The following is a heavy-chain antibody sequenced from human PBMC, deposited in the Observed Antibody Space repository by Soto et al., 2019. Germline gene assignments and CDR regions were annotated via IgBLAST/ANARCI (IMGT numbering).Heavy chain of an antibody. CDR2: IYYSGST. CDR1: GGSISSGGYY. D-gene: IGHD3-22*01. V-gene: IGHV4-31*03. CDR3: ARRDSSGYQGPAFDY. J-gene: IGHJ4*02. Sequence: PSETLSLTCTVSGGSISSGGYYWSWIRQHPGKGLEWIGYIYYSGSTYYNPSLESRVTISVDTSKNQFSLKLSSVTAADTAVYYCARRDSSGYQGPAFDYWGQGTLVTVSS.